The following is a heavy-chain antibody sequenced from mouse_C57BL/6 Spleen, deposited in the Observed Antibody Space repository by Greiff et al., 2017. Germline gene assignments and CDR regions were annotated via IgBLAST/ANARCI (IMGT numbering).Heavy chain of an antibody. J-gene: IGHJ4*01. Sequence: QVHLQQPGTELVKPGASVKLSCTASGYTFTSYWMHWVKQTPGQGLEWIGYINPSNSGTNYNEKFKSKATLTVDKSSSTAYMQLSSLTSEDSAVXYFASSDYDEMDYWGQGTLVTVS. D-gene: IGHD2-4*01. CDR2: INPSNSGT. CDR3: ASSDYDEMDY. V-gene: IGHV1-53*01. CDR1: GYTFTSYW.